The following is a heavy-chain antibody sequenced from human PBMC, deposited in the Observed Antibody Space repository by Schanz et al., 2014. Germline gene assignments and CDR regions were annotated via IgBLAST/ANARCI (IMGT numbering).Heavy chain of an antibody. Sequence: GPEVKKPGATVKVSCKASGYIFINSGISWVRQAPGQWLEWMGWISVYNHNKEYDQKFQGRVTMTTDTSTSTAYMALTDLRSDDTAVYYCARSAGRDFWSGYYTRFDYWGQGTLVTVSS. CDR1: GYIFINSG. D-gene: IGHD3-3*01. CDR2: ISVYNHNK. J-gene: IGHJ4*02. V-gene: IGHV1-18*01. CDR3: ARSAGRDFWSGYYTRFDY.